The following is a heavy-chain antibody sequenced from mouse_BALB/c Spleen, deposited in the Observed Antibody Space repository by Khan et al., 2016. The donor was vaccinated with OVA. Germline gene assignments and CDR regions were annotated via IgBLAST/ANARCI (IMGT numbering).Heavy chain of an antibody. J-gene: IGHJ4*01. Sequence: VQLQESGAELMKPGASVKISCKATGYTFSSYWIEWVKQRPGHGLEWIGEFLPGRGSINYNEKFRGKATFTAETSSNIAYMQLNSLTSEDSAVFYCARGAGTTYGMGYWGQGTSVTVSS. CDR2: FLPGRGSI. D-gene: IGHD4-1*01. V-gene: IGHV1-9*01. CDR3: ARGAGTTYGMGY. CDR1: GYTFSSYW.